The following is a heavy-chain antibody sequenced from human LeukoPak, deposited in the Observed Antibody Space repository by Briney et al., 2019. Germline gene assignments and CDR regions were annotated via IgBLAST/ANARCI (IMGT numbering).Heavy chain of an antibody. CDR1: GGSISNYY. CDR3: ARASDFWSGLGYYYMDV. V-gene: IGHV4-59*01. D-gene: IGHD3-3*01. CDR2: IYYTGST. Sequence: SETLSLTCTVSGGSISNYYWNWIRQPPGKGLEWIGNIYYTGSTNYNPSLKSRVTISVDTSKNQFSLKLSSVTAADTAVYYCARASDFWSGLGYYYMDVWGKGTTVIVSS. J-gene: IGHJ6*03.